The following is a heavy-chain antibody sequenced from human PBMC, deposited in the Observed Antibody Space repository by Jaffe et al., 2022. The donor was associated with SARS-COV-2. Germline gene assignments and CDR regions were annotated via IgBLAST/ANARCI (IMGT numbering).Heavy chain of an antibody. J-gene: IGHJ5*02. Sequence: QVQLQESGPGLVKPSETLSLTCTVSGGSIRNDYWSWIRQPPGKGLEWIGHIFYSGSTNYNPSLKSRVALSVDTSKNQFSLKLSSVTAADTAVYFCARVYSYGGFDPWGQGTLVTVSS. CDR1: GGSIRNDY. CDR2: IFYSGST. D-gene: IGHD5-18*01. CDR3: ARVYSYGGFDP. V-gene: IGHV4-59*01.